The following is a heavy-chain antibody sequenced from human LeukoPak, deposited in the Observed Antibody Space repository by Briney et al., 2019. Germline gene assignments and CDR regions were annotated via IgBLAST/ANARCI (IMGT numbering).Heavy chain of an antibody. Sequence: PGGSLRLSCAASGFTFSSYSMNWVRQAPGKGLEWVSSISCSSSYIYYADSVKGRFTISRDNAKNSLYLQMNSLRAEDTAVYYCAREDIVVVPAAMTEEDYYYYGMDVWGQGTTVTVSS. CDR1: GFTFSSYS. D-gene: IGHD2-2*01. J-gene: IGHJ6*02. CDR2: ISCSSSYI. V-gene: IGHV3-21*01. CDR3: AREDIVVVPAAMTEEDYYYYGMDV.